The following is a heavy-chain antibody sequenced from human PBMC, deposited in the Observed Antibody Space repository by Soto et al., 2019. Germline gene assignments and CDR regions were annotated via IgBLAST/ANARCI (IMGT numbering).Heavy chain of an antibody. CDR2: MYYSGDT. J-gene: IGHJ6*02. D-gene: IGHD1-1*01. V-gene: IGHV4-59*01. Sequence: QVQLQESGPGLVKPSETLSLTCTVSGGSINNYYWVWLRQPPGEGLEWIGHMYYSGDTDYSPSLKSRVAISVDTSKNRFSLRLTSVTTADTAVYYCARGDWNDYFYNGMDVWGQGTTVIVSS. CDR1: GGSINNYY. CDR3: ARGDWNDYFYNGMDV.